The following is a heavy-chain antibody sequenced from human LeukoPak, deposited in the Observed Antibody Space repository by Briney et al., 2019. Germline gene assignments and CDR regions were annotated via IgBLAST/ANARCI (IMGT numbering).Heavy chain of an antibody. Sequence: ASVKVSCKAFGYTFTSNYMHWVRQAPGQGPEWMGVISPSGGSTTYAQKFQGRVTLTRDMSTSTDYLELSSLRSEDTAVYYCARVVDTGGLADYFDYWGQGTLVTVSS. J-gene: IGHJ4*02. V-gene: IGHV1-46*01. CDR2: ISPSGGST. CDR1: GYTFTSNY. CDR3: ARVVDTGGLADYFDY. D-gene: IGHD5-18*01.